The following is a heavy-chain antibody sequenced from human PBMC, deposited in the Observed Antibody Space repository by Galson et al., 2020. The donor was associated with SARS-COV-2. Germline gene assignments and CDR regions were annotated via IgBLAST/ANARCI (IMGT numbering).Heavy chain of an antibody. CDR2: IYYSGST. V-gene: IGHV4-30-4*01. CDR1: GGSISSGDYY. CDR3: ARDAFARRIVGATYYYYYGMDV. D-gene: IGHD1-26*01. J-gene: IGHJ6*02. Sequence: SETLSLTCTVSGGSISSGDYYWSWLRQPPGKGLEWIGYIYYSGSTYYHPSLKSRVTISVDTSKNQFSVKLSSVTAADTAVYYSARDAFARRIVGATYYYYYGMDVWGQGTTVTVSS.